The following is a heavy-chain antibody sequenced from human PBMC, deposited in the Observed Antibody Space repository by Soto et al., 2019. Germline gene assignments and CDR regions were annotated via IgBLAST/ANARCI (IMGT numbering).Heavy chain of an antibody. CDR2: IYHSGST. CDR1: GGSISSSNW. D-gene: IGHD6-13*01. CDR3: ARDDRGSWYYFDY. Sequence: SETLSLTCAVSGGSISSSNWWSWVRQPPGKGLEWIGEIYHSGSTNYNPSLKSRVTISVDKSKNQFSLKLSSVTAADTAVYYCARDDRGSWYYFDYWGQGTLVTVSS. V-gene: IGHV4-4*02. J-gene: IGHJ4*02.